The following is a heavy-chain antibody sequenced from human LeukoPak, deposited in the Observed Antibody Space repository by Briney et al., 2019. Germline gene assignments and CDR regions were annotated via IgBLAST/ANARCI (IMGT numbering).Heavy chain of an antibody. J-gene: IGHJ6*03. Sequence: ASVKVSCKASGYTFTDYFLHWVRQAPGQGLEWMGWINPNSGGTNYAQNFQGRVTMTRDTSISTAYMELRSLRYDDTAVYYCARDLRYSSGWSASGMDVWGKGTTVTISS. V-gene: IGHV1-2*02. CDR1: GYTFTDYF. D-gene: IGHD6-19*01. CDR2: INPNSGGT. CDR3: ARDLRYSSGWSASGMDV.